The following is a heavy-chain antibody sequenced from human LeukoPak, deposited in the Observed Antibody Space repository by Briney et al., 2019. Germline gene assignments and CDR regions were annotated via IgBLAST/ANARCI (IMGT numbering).Heavy chain of an antibody. CDR3: AKANWVSYADAVW. D-gene: IGHD3-16*01. Sequence: GGSLRLSCAASGLSFSNYAMSWVRQAPGRGPEWVASMKVGGETFYADSVKGRFTLSRDDSTNTVYLQLNNLRVEDTAIYYCAKANWVSYADAVWWGQGTQVTVSS. J-gene: IGHJ4*02. CDR1: GLSFSNYA. CDR2: MKVGGET. V-gene: IGHV3-23*01.